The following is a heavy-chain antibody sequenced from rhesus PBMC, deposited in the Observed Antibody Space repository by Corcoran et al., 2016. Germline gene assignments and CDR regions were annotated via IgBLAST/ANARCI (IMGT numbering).Heavy chain of an antibody. CDR3: ARDGSWNNPVPFDY. D-gene: IGHD1-20*01. Sequence: QLQLQESGPGLVKPSETLSLTCAVSGGSISRNYWSWIRQPPGKGLEWIGRISGSGGSTDYNPSLKGRGTMSTDTSKNQFSLKLSSVTAADTAVYYCARDGSWNNPVPFDYWGQGVLVTVSS. J-gene: IGHJ4*01. CDR2: ISGSGGST. CDR1: GGSISRNY. V-gene: IGHV4-173*01.